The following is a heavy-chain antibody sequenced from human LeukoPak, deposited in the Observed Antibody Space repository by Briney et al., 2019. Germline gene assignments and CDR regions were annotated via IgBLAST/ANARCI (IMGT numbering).Heavy chain of an antibody. J-gene: IGHJ3*02. D-gene: IGHD2-15*01. V-gene: IGHV3-7*01. CDR1: GFTFSHYW. CDR2: IKPDGSEK. CDR3: ARVRIVVVPLAFDI. Sequence: GGSLRLSCAASGFTFSHYWMSWVRQAPGKGLEWVANIKPDGSEKYYVDSVKGRFTISRDNAKNSLYLQMNSLRAEDTAVYYCARVRIVVVPLAFDIWGQGTMVTVSS.